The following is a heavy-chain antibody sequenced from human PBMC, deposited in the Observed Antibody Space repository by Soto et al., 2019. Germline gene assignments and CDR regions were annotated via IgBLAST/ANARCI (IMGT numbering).Heavy chain of an antibody. V-gene: IGHV1-3*01. CDR3: ARDVTKSYKLLFDY. CDR1: GYTFTSYA. D-gene: IGHD1-7*01. J-gene: IGHJ4*02. Sequence: ASVKVSCKASGYTFTSYAMHWVRQAPGQRLEWMGWINAGNGNTKYSQKFQGRVTITRDTSASTAYMELSSLRSEDTAVYYCARDVTKSYKLLFDYWGQGTLVTVSS. CDR2: INAGNGNT.